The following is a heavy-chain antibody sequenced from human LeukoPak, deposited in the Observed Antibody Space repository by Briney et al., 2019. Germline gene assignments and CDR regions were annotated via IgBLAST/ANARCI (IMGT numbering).Heavy chain of an antibody. CDR3: ASEGTTGTTWGPDY. CDR1: RFTFNTYW. CDR2: IDSDGNST. D-gene: IGHD1-1*01. Sequence: GGSLRLSCAASRFTFNTYWMHWVRQAPGKGLVWVSRIDSDGNSTAYADSVKGRFTISRDNAKNTLYLQMNSLRAEDTAVYYCASEGTTGTTWGPDYWGQGTLVTVSS. V-gene: IGHV3-74*01. J-gene: IGHJ4*02.